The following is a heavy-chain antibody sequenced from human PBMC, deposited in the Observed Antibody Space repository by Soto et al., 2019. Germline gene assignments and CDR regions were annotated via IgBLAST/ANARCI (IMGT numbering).Heavy chain of an antibody. CDR2: IYYSGST. CDR1: GGSISSGGYY. D-gene: IGHD3-10*01. CDR3: ARVLSVRGNYYYYYMDV. Sequence: SETLSLTCTVSGGSISSGGYYWSWIRQHPGKGLEWIGYIYYSGSTYYNPSLKSRVTISVDTSKNQFSLKLSSVTAADTAVYYCARVLSVRGNYYYYYMDVWGKGTTVTVSS. J-gene: IGHJ6*03. V-gene: IGHV4-31*03.